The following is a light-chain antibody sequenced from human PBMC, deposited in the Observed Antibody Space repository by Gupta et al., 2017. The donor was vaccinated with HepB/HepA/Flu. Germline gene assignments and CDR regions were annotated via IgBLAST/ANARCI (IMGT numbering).Light chain of an antibody. CDR3: QSADSSDNYVV. V-gene: IGLV3-25*03. CDR1: ALPKQY. J-gene: IGLJ2*01. Sequence: SYELTQPPSVSVSSGQTARITCSGDALPKQYAYWYQQKPGQAPALVIYKDSERPSGIPERFSGSSSGTTVTLTISGVQVEDEADYYCQSADSSDNYVVFGGGTKLTVL. CDR2: KDS.